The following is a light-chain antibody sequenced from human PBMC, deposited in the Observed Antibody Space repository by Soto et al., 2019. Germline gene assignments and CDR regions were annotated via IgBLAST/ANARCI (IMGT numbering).Light chain of an antibody. J-gene: IGKJ5*01. CDR3: QQTNIFPVA. V-gene: IGKV1D-12*01. CDR1: QDISTW. CDR2: LAS. Sequence: DIQMTQSPSSLSASVGDRVTITCRASQDISTWVAWYQQKPGKAPKLLIYLASTLQSGVPSRFSGAGSGTDFTRTINSLEPEDFAVYYCQQTNIFPVAFGQGTRLEMK.